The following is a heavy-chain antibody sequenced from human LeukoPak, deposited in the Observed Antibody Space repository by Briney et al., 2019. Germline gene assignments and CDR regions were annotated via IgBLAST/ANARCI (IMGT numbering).Heavy chain of an antibody. CDR3: AAEIYGGNSDCCTFDF. CDR2: IGVGGGNT. D-gene: IGHD4-23*01. Sequence: ASVKVSCKTSGFTFSNSAIQWVRQARGQGLEWIGWIGVGGGNTNYAQRLQDRVTITRDMSSSTAYMELTSLRSEDTAVYYCAAEIYGGNSDCCTFDFWGPGTPVTVSS. J-gene: IGHJ3*01. V-gene: IGHV1-58*02. CDR1: GFTFSNSA.